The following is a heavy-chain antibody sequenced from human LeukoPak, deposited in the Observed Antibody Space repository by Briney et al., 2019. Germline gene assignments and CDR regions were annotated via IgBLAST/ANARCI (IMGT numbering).Heavy chain of an antibody. D-gene: IGHD2-15*01. Sequence: PGGSLRLSCAASGFTFSSYAMSWVRQAPGKGLEWVSAISGSGGSTYYADSVKGRFTISRDNSKNTLYLQMNSLRAEDTAVYYCVQQVGYCSSGSCYFTYWGQGTLVTVSS. CDR1: GFTFSSYA. CDR3: VQQVGYCSSGSCYFTY. V-gene: IGHV3-23*01. J-gene: IGHJ1*01. CDR2: ISGSGGST.